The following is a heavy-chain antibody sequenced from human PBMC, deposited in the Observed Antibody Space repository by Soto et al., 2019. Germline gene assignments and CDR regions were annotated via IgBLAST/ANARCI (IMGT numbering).Heavy chain of an antibody. CDR1: GGTVTAYQ. Sequence: PSETLSLTCFVSGGTVTAYQWNWIRQFPGQGLEWIAYTSYTRNTNYNPSLHCRGTISLDTSKNQLSLLLTSMTAADTAVYDSSRYMQAALTHYLDPWGQGTLVTVSS. D-gene: IGHD1-26*01. CDR3: SRYMQAALTHYLDP. V-gene: IGHV4-59*02. J-gene: IGHJ5*02. CDR2: TSYTRNT.